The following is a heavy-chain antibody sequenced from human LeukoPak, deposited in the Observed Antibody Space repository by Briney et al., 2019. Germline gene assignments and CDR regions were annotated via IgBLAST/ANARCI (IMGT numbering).Heavy chain of an antibody. CDR1: GYTFTGYY. J-gene: IGHJ4*02. CDR3: ARVYDYVWGSYRYFDY. Sequence: SVKVSCKASGYTFTGYYMHWVRQAPGQGLEWMGWINPNSGGTNYAQKFQGRVTMTRDTSISTAYMELSRLRSDDTAVYYCARVYDYVWGSYRYFDYWGQGTLVTVSS. D-gene: IGHD3-16*02. V-gene: IGHV1-2*02. CDR2: INPNSGGT.